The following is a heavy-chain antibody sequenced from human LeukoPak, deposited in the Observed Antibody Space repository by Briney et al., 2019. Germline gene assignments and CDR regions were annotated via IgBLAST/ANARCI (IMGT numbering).Heavy chain of an antibody. CDR2: ISWNSGSI. CDR3: AKDKLWDYYFDY. CDR1: GFTFDDYA. J-gene: IGHJ4*02. V-gene: IGHV3-9*01. D-gene: IGHD5-18*01. Sequence: TGGSLRLSCVASGFTFDDYAMHWVRQAPGKGLEWVSGISWNSGSIGYADSVKGRFTISRDNAKNSLYLQMNSLRAEDTALYYCAKDKLWDYYFDYWGQGTLVTVSS.